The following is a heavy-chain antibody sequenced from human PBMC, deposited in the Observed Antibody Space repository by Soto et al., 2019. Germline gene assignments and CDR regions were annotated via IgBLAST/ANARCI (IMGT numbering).Heavy chain of an antibody. J-gene: IGHJ3*01. Sequence: EEQLVESGGGQVQPGRSLRVSCAASGFNFDDYAMHWVRQGPGKGLEWVSGISSNSGRIGYADSVKGRFTISRDNAKNSLYLEMNSLGSEDTALYYCAKGGSSSWLRDGLDVWGQGTMVSVSS. CDR3: AKGGSSSWLRDGLDV. CDR2: ISSNSGRI. CDR1: GFNFDDYA. D-gene: IGHD2-2*01. V-gene: IGHV3-9*01.